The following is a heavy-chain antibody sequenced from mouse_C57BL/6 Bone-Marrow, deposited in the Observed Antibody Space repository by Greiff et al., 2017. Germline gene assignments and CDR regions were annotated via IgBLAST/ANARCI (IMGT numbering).Heavy chain of an antibody. V-gene: IGHV1-47*01. CDR1: GYTFTTYP. CDR2: FHPYNDDT. Sequence: VQLQQSGAELVKPGASVKMSCKASGYTFTTYPIEWMKQNHGKSLEWIGNFHPYNDDTKYNEKFKGKATLTVEKSSSTVYLELSRLTSDDSAVYYCARGGYYDYDGWYFDVWGTGTTVTVSS. D-gene: IGHD2-4*01. CDR3: ARGGYYDYDGWYFDV. J-gene: IGHJ1*03.